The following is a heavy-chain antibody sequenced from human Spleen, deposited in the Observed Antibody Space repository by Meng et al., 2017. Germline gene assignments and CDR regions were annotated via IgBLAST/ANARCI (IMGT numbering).Heavy chain of an antibody. V-gene: IGHV6-1*01. D-gene: IGHD6-19*01. CDR2: TYCRSKWYD. Sequence: SETLSLTCAVSGDCVSSNRGAWNCIRQPPSRGLEWLGRTYCRSKWYDDSVVSVKSRIIINPDTSKNQFSLHLNSVTAADTAVYYCARGDVSSGLSSDAFDIWGQGTMVTVSS. CDR3: ARGDVSSGLSSDAFDI. CDR1: GDCVSSNRGA. J-gene: IGHJ3*02.